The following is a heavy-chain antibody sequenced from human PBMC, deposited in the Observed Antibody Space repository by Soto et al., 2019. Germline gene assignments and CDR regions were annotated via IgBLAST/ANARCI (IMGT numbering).Heavy chain of an antibody. J-gene: IGHJ3*02. CDR1: GFTFSSYG. Sequence: QVQLVESGGGVVQPGRSLRLSCAASGFTFSSYGMHWVRQAPGKGLEWVAVIWYDGSNKYYSDSVKGRFTISRDNSKNTLYRQMNSLRAEDTAVYYCALIRIVGQTGDAFDIWGQGTMVTVSS. CDR2: IWYDGSNK. CDR3: ALIRIVGQTGDAFDI. V-gene: IGHV3-33*01. D-gene: IGHD1-26*01.